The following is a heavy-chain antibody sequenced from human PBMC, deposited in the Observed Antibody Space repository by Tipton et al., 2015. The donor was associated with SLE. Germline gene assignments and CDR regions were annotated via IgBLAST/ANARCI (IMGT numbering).Heavy chain of an antibody. V-gene: IGHV3-33*01. J-gene: IGHJ4*02. CDR3: ARGASYYYDSSGYYYVDFFDY. D-gene: IGHD3-22*01. CDR1: GFTFSSYG. CDR2: IWYDGSNK. Sequence: SLRLSCAASGFTFSSYGMHWVRQAPGKGLEWVAVIWYDGSNKYYADSVKGRFTISRDNSKNTLHLQMNSLRAEDTAVYYCARGASYYYDSSGYYYVDFFDYWGQGTLVTVSS.